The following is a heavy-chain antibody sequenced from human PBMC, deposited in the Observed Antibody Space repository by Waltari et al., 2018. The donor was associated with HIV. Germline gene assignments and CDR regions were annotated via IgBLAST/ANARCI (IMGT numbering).Heavy chain of an antibody. CDR1: GYSFTDYS. D-gene: IGHD1-7*01. V-gene: IGHV1-2*06. CDR2: ITPNSGGT. CDR3: ARRTTMDFDY. Sequence: QVQLVQSGAAGKQPGASVKVSCKASGYSFTDYSVHWVRQAPGQGLEWLGRITPNSGGTNYAQKFQGRVTVTRDTSINTVYMEVRRLRSDDTAVYYCARRTTMDFDYWGQGTLVTVS. J-gene: IGHJ4*02.